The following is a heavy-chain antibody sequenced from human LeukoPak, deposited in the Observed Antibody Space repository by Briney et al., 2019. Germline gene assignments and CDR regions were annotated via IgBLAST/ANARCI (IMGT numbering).Heavy chain of an antibody. CDR1: GFTFSSYG. CDR2: ISYDGSNK. D-gene: IGHD3-22*01. CDR3: AKDFPDYYDSSGYLDY. V-gene: IGHV3-30*18. Sequence: GGSLRLSCAASGFTFSSYGMHWVRQAPGKGLEWVAVISYDGSNKYYADSVKGRFTISRDNSKNTLYLQMNSLRAEDTAVYYCAKDFPDYYDSSGYLDYWSQGTLVTVSS. J-gene: IGHJ4*02.